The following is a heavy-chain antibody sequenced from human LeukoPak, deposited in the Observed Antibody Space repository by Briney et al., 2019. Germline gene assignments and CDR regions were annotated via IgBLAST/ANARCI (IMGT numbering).Heavy chain of an antibody. CDR3: ARGRSDYVWGSYRLPFDY. D-gene: IGHD3-16*02. Sequence: KSSETLSLTCAVYGGSFSGYYWSWIRKPPGKGLEWIGEINHSGSTNYNPSLKSRVTISVDTSKNQFSLKLSSVTAADTAIYYCARGRSDYVWGSYRLPFDYWGQGTLVTVSS. V-gene: IGHV4-34*01. CDR1: GGSFSGYY. CDR2: INHSGST. J-gene: IGHJ4*02.